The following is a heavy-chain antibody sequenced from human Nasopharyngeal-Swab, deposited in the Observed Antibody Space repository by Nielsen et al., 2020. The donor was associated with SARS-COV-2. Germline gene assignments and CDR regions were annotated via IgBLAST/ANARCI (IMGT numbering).Heavy chain of an antibody. CDR2: IYYSGST. J-gene: IGHJ5*02. CDR1: GGSISSSSYY. D-gene: IGHD3-22*01. V-gene: IGHV4-39*01. CDR3: ASRTSLFYDSSGYYGNWFDP. Sequence: SETLSLTCTVSGGSISSSSYYWGWIRQPPGKGLEWIGSIYYSGSTYDNPSLKSRVTISVDTSKNQFSLKLSSVTAADTAVYYCASRTSLFYDSSGYYGNWFDPWGQGTLVTVSS.